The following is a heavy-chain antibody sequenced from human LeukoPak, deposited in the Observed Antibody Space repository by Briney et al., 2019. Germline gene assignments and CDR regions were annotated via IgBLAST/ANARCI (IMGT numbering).Heavy chain of an antibody. CDR2: IYHSGST. V-gene: IGHV4-38-2*02. CDR3: ARLAPYSSGWNYYYYYYMDV. Sequence: PSETLSLTCTVSGYSISSGYYWGWIRQPPGKGLEWIGSIYHSGSTYYNPSLKSRVTISLDTSKNQFSLKLSSVTAADTAVYYCARLAPYSSGWNYYYYYYMDVWGKGTTVTVSS. D-gene: IGHD6-19*01. J-gene: IGHJ6*03. CDR1: GYSISSGYY.